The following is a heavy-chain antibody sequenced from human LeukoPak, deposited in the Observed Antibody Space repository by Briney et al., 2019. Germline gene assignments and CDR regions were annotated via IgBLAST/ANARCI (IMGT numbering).Heavy chain of an antibody. CDR3: ARDSARYSSSWGGFDY. D-gene: IGHD6-13*01. CDR2: ISSSSSYI. V-gene: IGHV3-21*01. J-gene: IGHJ4*02. CDR1: GFTFSSYS. Sequence: GGSLRLSCAASGFTFSSYSMNWVRQAPGKGLEWVSSISSSSSYIYYADSVKGRFTISRDNAKSSLYLQMNSLRAEDTAVYYCARDSARYSSSWGGFDYWGQGTLVTVSS.